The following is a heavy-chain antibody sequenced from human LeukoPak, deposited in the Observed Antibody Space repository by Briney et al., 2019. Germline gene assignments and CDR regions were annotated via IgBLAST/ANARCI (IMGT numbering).Heavy chain of an antibody. V-gene: IGHV3-9*01. CDR2: ISWNSDSI. CDR3: AKDVMVYSYGPYGMDV. D-gene: IGHD5-18*01. Sequence: GRSLRLSCAASGFTFDDYAMHWVRQAPGKGLEWVSGISWNSDSIGYADSVKGRFTISRDNAKNSLYLQMNSLRAEDTALYYCAKDVMVYSYGPYGMDVWGQGTTVTVSS. J-gene: IGHJ6*02. CDR1: GFTFDDYA.